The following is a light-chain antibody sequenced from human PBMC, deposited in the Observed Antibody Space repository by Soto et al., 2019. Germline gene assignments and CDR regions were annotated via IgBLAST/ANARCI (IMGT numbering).Light chain of an antibody. CDR1: SGHSTYA. V-gene: IGLV4-69*01. Sequence: QSVLTQSPSASASLGASVKLTCTLNSGHSTYAIAWHQQQPERGPRYLMKLNNDGSHTKGDGIPDRFSGSSSGAERYLTISSLQSEDEADYYCQSWGTGMVFGGGTKLTVL. CDR3: QSWGTGMV. CDR2: LNNDGSH. J-gene: IGLJ3*02.